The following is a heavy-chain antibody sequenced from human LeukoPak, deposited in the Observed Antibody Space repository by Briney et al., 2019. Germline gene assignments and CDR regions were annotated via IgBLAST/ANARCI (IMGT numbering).Heavy chain of an antibody. CDR3: ARDPYSSSWSYYFDN. D-gene: IGHD6-13*01. Sequence: GSLRLSCAASGFTFSEFWMTWVRQAPGKGLDWVANIKQDGSEKYYVDSVKGRSTISRDNARNSLFLQMNSLRAEDTAVYYCARDPYSSSWSYYFDNWGQGTLVTVSS. CDR2: IKQDGSEK. J-gene: IGHJ4*02. CDR1: GFTFSEFW. V-gene: IGHV3-7*05.